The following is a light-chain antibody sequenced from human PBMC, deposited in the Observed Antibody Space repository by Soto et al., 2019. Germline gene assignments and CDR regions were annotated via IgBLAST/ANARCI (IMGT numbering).Light chain of an antibody. V-gene: IGLV1-40*01. CDR3: QSYDSSHWV. CDR1: SSNIGAGYD. J-gene: IGLJ3*02. CDR2: GNS. Sequence: QSVLTQPPSVSGAPGLRVTISCTGSSSNIGAGYDVHWYQQLPGTAPKLLIYGNSNRPSGVPDRFSGSKSGTSASLAITGLQAEDEADYYCQSYDSSHWVFGGGTKLTVL.